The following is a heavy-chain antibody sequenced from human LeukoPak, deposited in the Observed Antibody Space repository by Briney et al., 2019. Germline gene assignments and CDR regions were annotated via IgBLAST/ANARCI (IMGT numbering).Heavy chain of an antibody. Sequence: GASVKVSCKVSRYTLTELSMHCVRQAPGKGLEWMGGFDPEDGETIYAQKFQGRVTMTEDTSTDTAYMELSSLRSEDTAVYYCASYSSSSYYYYYMDVWGKGTTVTVSS. CDR3: ASYSSSSYYYYYMDV. D-gene: IGHD6-6*01. J-gene: IGHJ6*03. CDR2: FDPEDGET. CDR1: RYTLTELS. V-gene: IGHV1-24*01.